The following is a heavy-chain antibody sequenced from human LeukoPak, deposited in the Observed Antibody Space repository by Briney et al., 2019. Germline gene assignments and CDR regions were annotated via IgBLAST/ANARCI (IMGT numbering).Heavy chain of an antibody. Sequence: SETLSLTCAVSGGSISSGGYSWSWIRQPPGRGLEWIGYIYQSGSTYYNPSLKSRVTISVDTSKNQFSLKLSSVTAADTAVYYCAGYSSGWSLYAFDIWGQGTMVTVSS. V-gene: IGHV4-30-2*02. CDR2: IYQSGST. CDR1: GGSISSGGYS. D-gene: IGHD6-19*01. CDR3: AGYSSGWSLYAFDI. J-gene: IGHJ3*02.